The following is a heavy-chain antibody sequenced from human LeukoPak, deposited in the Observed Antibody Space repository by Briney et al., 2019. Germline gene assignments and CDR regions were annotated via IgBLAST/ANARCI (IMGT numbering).Heavy chain of an antibody. CDR2: ISSPGSTI. J-gene: IGHJ2*01. V-gene: IGHV3-11*04. CDR1: GFTFSDYY. D-gene: IGHD4-17*01. Sequence: GGSLRLSCAASGFTFSDYYMSWIRQAPGKGLEWVSYISSPGSTIYYADSVKGRFTIPRDNAKNSLYLQMNSLRAEDTAVYYCATTVTRRRLEWYIDLWGRGTLVTVSS. CDR3: ATTVTRRRLEWYIDL.